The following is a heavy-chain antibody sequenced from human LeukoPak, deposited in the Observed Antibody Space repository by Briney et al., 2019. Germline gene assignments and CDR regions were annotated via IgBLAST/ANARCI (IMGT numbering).Heavy chain of an antibody. J-gene: IGHJ4*02. CDR1: GGSLSSYY. Sequence: SETLSLTCTVSGGSLSSYYWSWIRQPAGKGLEWIGRIFTSGRTNYNPSLKSRVTMSVDTSKNQFSLKLSSVTAADTAVYYCARDFDYYDSRGYWGQGTLVTVSS. V-gene: IGHV4-4*07. CDR2: IFTSGRT. CDR3: ARDFDYYDSRGY. D-gene: IGHD3-22*01.